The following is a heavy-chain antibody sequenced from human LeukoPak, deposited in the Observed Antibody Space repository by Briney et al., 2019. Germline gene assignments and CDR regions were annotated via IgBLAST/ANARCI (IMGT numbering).Heavy chain of an antibody. CDR3: TTYSSGWYGESTRFDY. J-gene: IGHJ4*02. V-gene: IGHV3-15*01. Sequence: PGRSLRLSCAASGFTFENHAMHWVRQAPGKGLEWVGHIKSKTDGGTTDYAAPVKGRFTISRDDSKNTLYLQMNSLKTEDTAVYYCTTYSSGWYGESTRFDYWGQGTLVTVSS. CDR1: GFTFENHA. CDR2: IKSKTDGGTT. D-gene: IGHD6-19*01.